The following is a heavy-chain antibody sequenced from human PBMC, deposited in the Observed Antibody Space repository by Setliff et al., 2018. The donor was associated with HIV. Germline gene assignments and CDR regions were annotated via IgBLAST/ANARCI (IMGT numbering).Heavy chain of an antibody. CDR3: ARGGGTGSFDY. CDR1: GGSINSYY. J-gene: IGHJ4*02. V-gene: IGHV4-4*07. D-gene: IGHD3-16*01. Sequence: SETLSLTCTVSGGSINSYYWSWIRQPAGKGLEWIGRIYNSGSNNYNPSLRSRVTISVDRSKNLFSLKLTSVTAADTAVYYCARGGGTGSFDYWGQGTLVTVSS. CDR2: IYNSGSN.